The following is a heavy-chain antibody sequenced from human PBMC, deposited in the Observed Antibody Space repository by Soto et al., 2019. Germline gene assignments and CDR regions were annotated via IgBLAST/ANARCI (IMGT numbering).Heavy chain of an antibody. Sequence: SETLSLTCAVYGGSFSGYYWSWIRQPPGKGLEWIGEINHSGSTNYNPSLKSRVTISVDTSKNQFSLKLSSVTAADTAVYYCARGRGWNYVYSVAFEIWGQGTMVTVSS. V-gene: IGHV4-34*01. CDR2: INHSGST. J-gene: IGHJ3*02. CDR3: ARGRGWNYVYSVAFEI. D-gene: IGHD1-7*01. CDR1: GGSFSGYY.